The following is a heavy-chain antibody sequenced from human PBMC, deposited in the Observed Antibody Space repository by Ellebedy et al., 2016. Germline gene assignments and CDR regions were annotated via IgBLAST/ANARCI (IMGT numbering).Heavy chain of an antibody. D-gene: IGHD1-20*01. CDR3: AKWNGDWYAFDV. CDR2: VFHTGIA. Sequence: SETLSLTCNVSGGSVSSDYWNWIRRHPGKGLEWIGYVFHTGIAVYNPSLNSRLTMSIDTSRSQFSLTLTSVTAADTAVYYCAKWNGDWYAFDVWGQGTMVTVSS. CDR1: GGSVSSDY. J-gene: IGHJ3*01. V-gene: IGHV4-59*02.